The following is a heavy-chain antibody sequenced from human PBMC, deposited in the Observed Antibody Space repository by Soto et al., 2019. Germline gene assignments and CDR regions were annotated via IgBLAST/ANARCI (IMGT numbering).Heavy chain of an antibody. D-gene: IGHD2-2*01. CDR3: AREVYQQPYLWDYYYYYGMDV. CDR1: GFTFSSYG. CDR2: IWYDGSNK. Sequence: VQLVESGGGVVQPGRSLRLSCAASGFTFSSYGMHWVRQAPGKGLEWVAVIWYDGSNKYYADSVKGRFTISRDNSKNTLYLQMNSLRAEDTAVYYCAREVYQQPYLWDYYYYYGMDVWGQGTTVTVSS. V-gene: IGHV3-33*01. J-gene: IGHJ6*02.